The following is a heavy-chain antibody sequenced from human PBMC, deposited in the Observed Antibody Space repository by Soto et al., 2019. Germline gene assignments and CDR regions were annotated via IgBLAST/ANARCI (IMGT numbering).Heavy chain of an antibody. CDR1: GGSISSSNW. D-gene: IGHD2-8*01. V-gene: IGHV4-4*02. CDR2: IHHSGST. CDR3: ARMVYAPAWFDP. Sequence: QAQLQESGPGLVKPSGTLSLTCAVSGGSISSSNWWRWVRQPPGEGLEGIGEIHHSGSTNYNPSLRSRGTISVDKSKNPFSLKLRSVTAADTAVYYCARMVYAPAWFDPWGQGTLVTVSS. J-gene: IGHJ5*02.